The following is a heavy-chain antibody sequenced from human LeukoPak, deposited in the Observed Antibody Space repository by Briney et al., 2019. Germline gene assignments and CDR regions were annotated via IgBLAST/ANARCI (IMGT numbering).Heavy chain of an antibody. CDR3: ARVSYIVVVVAAITGMDV. CDR1: GFTFSSYA. CDR2: MSGSGGST. J-gene: IGHJ6*02. Sequence: GGSLRLSFAASGFTFSSYAMSWVRQAPGKGLEWVSAMSGSGGSTYYADSVKGRFTISRDNAKNSLYLQMNSLRAEDTAVYYCARVSYIVVVVAAITGMDVWGQGTAVTVSS. D-gene: IGHD2-15*01. V-gene: IGHV3-23*01.